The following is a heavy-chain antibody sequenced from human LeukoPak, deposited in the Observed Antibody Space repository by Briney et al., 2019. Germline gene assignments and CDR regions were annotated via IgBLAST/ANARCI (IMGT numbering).Heavy chain of an antibody. CDR1: GFTFSSYG. D-gene: IGHD6-19*01. CDR2: ISGSGGST. V-gene: IGHV3-23*01. CDR3: AKDLGGGQGIAVADLDY. J-gene: IGHJ4*02. Sequence: GGSLRLSCAASGFTFSSYGMSWVRQAPGKGLEWVSAISGSGGSTYYADSVKGRFTISRDNSKNTLYLQMNSLRAEDTAVYYCAKDLGGGQGIAVADLDYWGQGTLVTVSS.